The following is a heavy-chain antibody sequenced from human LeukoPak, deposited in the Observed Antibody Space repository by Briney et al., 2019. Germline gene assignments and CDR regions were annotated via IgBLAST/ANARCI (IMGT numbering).Heavy chain of an antibody. Sequence: SETLSLTCTVSGDSISSSGYYWGWIRQPPGKGLEWIGNIYHSGSTYYNPSLKSRVTISVDTSKNQFSLKLSSVTAADTAVYYCARLLATADYTRFDYWGQGTLVTVSS. CDR2: IYHSGST. CDR1: GDSISSSGYY. V-gene: IGHV4-39*01. J-gene: IGHJ4*02. CDR3: ARLLATADYTRFDY. D-gene: IGHD3-3*01.